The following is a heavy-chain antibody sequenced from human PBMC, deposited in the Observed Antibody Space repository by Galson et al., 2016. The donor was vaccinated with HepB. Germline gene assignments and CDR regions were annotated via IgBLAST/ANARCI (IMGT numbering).Heavy chain of an antibody. CDR3: AKDRGYSSGWPYYYYMDV. J-gene: IGHJ6*03. V-gene: IGHV3-30*18. CDR2: LSYDGRNK. CDR1: GFTFSICD. Sequence: SLRLSCAASGFTFSICDMNWVRQAPGKGLEWLTILSYDGRNKYFADSVKGRFTISRDNSKNTLYLQMNSLRAEDTAVYYCAKDRGYSSGWPYYYYMDVWGKGTTVTVSS. D-gene: IGHD6-19*01.